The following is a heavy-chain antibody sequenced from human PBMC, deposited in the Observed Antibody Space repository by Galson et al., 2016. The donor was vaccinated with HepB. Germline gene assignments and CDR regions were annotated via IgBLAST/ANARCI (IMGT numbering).Heavy chain of an antibody. D-gene: IGHD3-10*01. CDR3: TKERGSGLTMVRGVLDPFDI. Sequence: SLRLSCAGSGFIFSTYAMNWVRKAPGKGLEWVSSIRGSGGGIDYADSVKGRFTISRDNSKNTFYLQMSSLRAEDTAVYYCTKERGSGLTMVRGVLDPFDIWGQGTWVTVS. CDR2: IRGSGGGI. CDR1: GFIFSTYA. J-gene: IGHJ3*02. V-gene: IGHV3-23*01.